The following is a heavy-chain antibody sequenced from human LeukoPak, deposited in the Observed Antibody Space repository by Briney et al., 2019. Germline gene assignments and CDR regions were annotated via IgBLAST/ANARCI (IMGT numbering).Heavy chain of an antibody. CDR2: IYSGGST. V-gene: IGHV3-66*01. J-gene: IGHJ4*02. CDR1: GLTVSSNF. D-gene: IGHD5-24*01. CDR3: ARDDGYNPYYFDY. Sequence: PGGSLRLSCAATGLTVSSNFMSWVRQAPGKGLEWVSVIYSGGSTYYADSVKGRFTISRDNSKNTLYLQMNSLRAEDTAVYYCARDDGYNPYYFDYWGQGTLVTVSS.